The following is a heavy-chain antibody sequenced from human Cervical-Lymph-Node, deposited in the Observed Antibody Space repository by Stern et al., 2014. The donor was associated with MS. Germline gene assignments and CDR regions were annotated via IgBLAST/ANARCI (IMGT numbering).Heavy chain of an antibody. CDR3: ARGRSGRGSNYFDY. V-gene: IGHV3-13*01. CDR2: IGTAGDT. J-gene: IGHJ4*02. D-gene: IGHD1-26*01. CDR1: GFTFSSYD. Sequence: EVQLVESGGGVVQPGGSLRLSCAASGFTFSSYDMHWVRQATGKGLEWVSAIGTAGDTYYPGSVKGRFTISRENANNSLYLQMNSLRAGDTAVYYCARGRSGRGSNYFDYWGQGTLVTVSS.